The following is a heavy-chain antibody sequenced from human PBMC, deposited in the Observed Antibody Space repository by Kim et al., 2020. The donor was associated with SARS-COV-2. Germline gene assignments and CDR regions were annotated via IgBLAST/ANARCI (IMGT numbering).Heavy chain of an antibody. CDR2: GSE. J-gene: IGHJ4*02. Sequence: GSEFYADSVTDRFTISRDNSANTLHLQMGSLRVEDTGVYYCAREPARRADYWGRGTLVTVSS. D-gene: IGHD1-1*01. CDR3: AREPARRADY. V-gene: IGHV3-23*01.